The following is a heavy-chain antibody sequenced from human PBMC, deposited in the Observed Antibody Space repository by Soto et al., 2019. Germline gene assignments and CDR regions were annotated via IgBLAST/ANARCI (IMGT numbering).Heavy chain of an antibody. J-gene: IGHJ4*02. CDR2: INHSGST. CDR3: ARGDYGDYQFDY. CDR1: GGSFSGHY. V-gene: IGHV4-34*01. Sequence: SSETLSLTCAVYGGSFSGHYWSWIRQPPGKGLEWIGEINHSGSTNYNPSLKSRVTISVDTSKNQFSLKLSSVTAADTAVYYCARGDYGDYQFDYWGQGTLVTVSS. D-gene: IGHD4-17*01.